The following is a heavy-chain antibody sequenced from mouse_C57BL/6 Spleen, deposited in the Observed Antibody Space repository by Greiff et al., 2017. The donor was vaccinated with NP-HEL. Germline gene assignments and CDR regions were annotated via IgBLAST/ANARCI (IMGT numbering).Heavy chain of an antibody. D-gene: IGHD3-2*02. CDR2: INPNNGVT. V-gene: IGHV1-26*01. CDR3: ASLDSSGYYAMDY. Sequence: VQLQQSGPELVKPGASVKISCKASGYTFTDYYMNWVTQSHGKSLEWIGDINPNNGVTSYNQKFKGKATLTVDKSSSTAYMELRSLTSEDSAVYYCASLDSSGYYAMDYWGQGTSVTVSS. CDR1: GYTFTDYY. J-gene: IGHJ4*01.